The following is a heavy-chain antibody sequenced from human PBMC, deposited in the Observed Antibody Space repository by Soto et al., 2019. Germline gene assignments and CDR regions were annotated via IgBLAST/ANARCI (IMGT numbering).Heavy chain of an antibody. CDR2: IYYSGST. D-gene: IGHD5-18*01. CDR3: ASSGYSYGYNVPGKFDY. J-gene: IGHJ4*02. Sequence: SETLSLTCTVSGGSIISGDYYWIWIRQPPGKGLEWIGYIYYSGSTYYNPSLKSRVTISVDTSKNQFSLKLSSVTAADTAVYYCASSGYSYGYNVPGKFDYWGQGTLVTVSS. CDR1: GGSIISGDYY. V-gene: IGHV4-30-4*01.